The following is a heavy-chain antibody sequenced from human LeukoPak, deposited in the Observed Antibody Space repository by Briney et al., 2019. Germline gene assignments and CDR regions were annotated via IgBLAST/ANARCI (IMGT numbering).Heavy chain of an antibody. CDR3: VRGGEWVDY. V-gene: IGHV4-39*07. D-gene: IGHD3-16*01. J-gene: IGHJ4*02. CDR2: IYYSGST. CDR1: DGFITSSSYY. Sequence: SETLSLTCTVSDGFITSSSYYWGWIRQPPGKGMEWIGNIYYSGSTYYNPSLKSRVTISVDTSKNQFSLKLSSVTAADTAVYYCVRGGEWVDYWGQGTLVTVSS.